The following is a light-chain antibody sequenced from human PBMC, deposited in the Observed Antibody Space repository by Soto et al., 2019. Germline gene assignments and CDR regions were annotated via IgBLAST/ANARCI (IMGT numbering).Light chain of an antibody. CDR2: GAS. J-gene: IGKJ4*01. CDR3: QQYGSSPPLT. V-gene: IGKV3-20*01. CDR1: QSVSNND. Sequence: EIVLTQSPDTLSLSPGERATVSCRASQSVSNNDLAWYQQRPGQAPRLVLYGASTRPTGIPDRFSGSGSGTEFTLTISRLEPEDFAVYYCQQYGSSPPLTFGGGTKVEIK.